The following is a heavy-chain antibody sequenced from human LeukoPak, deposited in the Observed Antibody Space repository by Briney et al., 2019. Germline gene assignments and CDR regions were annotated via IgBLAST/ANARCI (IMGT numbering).Heavy chain of an antibody. D-gene: IGHD3-10*01. J-gene: IGHJ3*02. CDR3: ASEYGAPDAFDI. CDR2: IYYNGST. CDR1: GGSISSYY. Sequence: SETLSLTCTVSGGSISSYYWSWIRQPPGKGLEWIGYIYYNGSTNYNPSLKSRVTISVDTSKNQSSLKLSSVTAADTAVYYSASEYGAPDAFDIWGQGTMVTVSS. V-gene: IGHV4-59*01.